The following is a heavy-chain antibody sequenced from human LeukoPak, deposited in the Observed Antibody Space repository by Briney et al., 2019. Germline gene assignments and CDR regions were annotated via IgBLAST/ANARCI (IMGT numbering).Heavy chain of an antibody. D-gene: IGHD6-19*01. CDR2: IYYSGST. J-gene: IGHJ2*01. Sequence: SETLSLICSVSGHPLSSFYSLWATQPPRKGLEWIGYIYYSGSTNYNPSLKSRVAISVDTSKNQFSLKLSSVTAAHTAVYYCATEVRPSVAVAGLYFDLWGRGTLVTVSS. V-gene: IGHV4-59*01. CDR1: GHPLSSFY. CDR3: ATEVRPSVAVAGLYFDL.